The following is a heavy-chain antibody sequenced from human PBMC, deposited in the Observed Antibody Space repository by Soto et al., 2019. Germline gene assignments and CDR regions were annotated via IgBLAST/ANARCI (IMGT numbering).Heavy chain of an antibody. D-gene: IGHD1-7*01. Sequence: VGSLRLSCAASGFTFSTYTMIWVRQAPGKGLEWVSYINTVSTNIFYADSVKGRFTISRHNDKNSLFLQMNRLRDEDTAIYYCERKGTLDAFDIWGQGTMVTVSS. CDR1: GFTFSTYT. CDR2: INTVSTNI. J-gene: IGHJ3*02. V-gene: IGHV3-48*02. CDR3: ERKGTLDAFDI.